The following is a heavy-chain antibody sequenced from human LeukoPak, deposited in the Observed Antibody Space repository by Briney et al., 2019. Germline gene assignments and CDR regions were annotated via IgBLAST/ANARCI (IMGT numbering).Heavy chain of an antibody. Sequence: GSLRLSCAASGFSVNYFWMSWVRQAPGNGLEWVANIKQDGTEKYYADSVKGRFTNYRDNAKKSLYLQMNSLRAEDTAVYYCARDAEVGTLFGVLSRYNWFDPWGQGALVTVSS. V-gene: IGHV3-7*01. CDR2: IKQDGTEK. J-gene: IGHJ5*02. D-gene: IGHD3-3*01. CDR1: GFSVNYFW. CDR3: ARDAEVGTLFGVLSRYNWFDP.